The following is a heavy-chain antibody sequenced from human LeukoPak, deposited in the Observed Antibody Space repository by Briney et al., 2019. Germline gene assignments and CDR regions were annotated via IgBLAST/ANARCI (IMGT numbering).Heavy chain of an antibody. CDR3: ARVGVVVAATGNLWFDP. CDR1: GFTFSSYE. CDR2: ISSSGTAI. J-gene: IGHJ5*02. Sequence: GGSLRLSCAASGFTFSSYEMNWVRQAPGKGLEWVSYISSSGTAIYYADSVKGRFTISRDNAKNSLYLQMNSLRAEDTAVYYCARVGVVVAATGNLWFDPWGQGTLVTVSS. V-gene: IGHV3-48*03. D-gene: IGHD2-15*01.